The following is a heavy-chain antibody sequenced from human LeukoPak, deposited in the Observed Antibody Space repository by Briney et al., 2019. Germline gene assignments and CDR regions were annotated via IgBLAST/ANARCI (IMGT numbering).Heavy chain of an antibody. J-gene: IGHJ4*02. V-gene: IGHV3-30*02. CDR3: AKEFCAGTSCPSDY. Sequence: GGSLRLSCAASGFTFSSYEMNWVRQAPGKGLEWVTFIRYDGNNKYYADSVKGRFTISRDNSKNTLYLQMNSLRAEDTAVYYCAKEFCAGTSCPSDYWGQGTLVTVSS. D-gene: IGHD2-2*01. CDR2: IRYDGNNK. CDR1: GFTFSSYE.